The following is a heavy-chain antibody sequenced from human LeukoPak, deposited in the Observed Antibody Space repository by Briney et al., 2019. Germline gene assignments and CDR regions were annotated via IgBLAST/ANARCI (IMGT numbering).Heavy chain of an antibody. CDR1: GGSISSSDYY. CDR3: ARQPRRDGYMCWFDP. V-gene: IGHV4-39*01. CDR2: IYYSGST. D-gene: IGHD5-24*01. J-gene: IGHJ5*02. Sequence: SETLSLTCTVSGGSISSSDYYWVWIRQPPGKGLEWIGSIYYSGSTYYNPSLKSRVTISVDTPKTLFSLKLTSVTAADTAVFYCARQPRRDGYMCWFDPWGQGTLVTVSS.